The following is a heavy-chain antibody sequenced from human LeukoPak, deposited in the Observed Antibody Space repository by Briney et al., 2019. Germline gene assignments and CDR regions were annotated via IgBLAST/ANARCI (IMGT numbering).Heavy chain of an antibody. V-gene: IGHV3-7*01. CDR3: ARSRSGYYEDY. J-gene: IGHJ4*02. CDR2: IKQDGSEK. D-gene: IGHD3-22*01. Sequence: GGSLRLSCAASGFTFSSYWMTWVRQAPGKGLEWVANIKQDGSEKYYVDSVKGRFTISRDNAKNSLSLQVNSLSAEDTAVYYCARSRSGYYEDYWGQGTLVTVSS. CDR1: GFTFSSYW.